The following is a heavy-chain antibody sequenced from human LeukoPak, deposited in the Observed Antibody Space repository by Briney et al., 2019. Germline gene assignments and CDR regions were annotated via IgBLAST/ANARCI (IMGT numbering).Heavy chain of an antibody. CDR1: GGSISSSTFY. CDR2: IFSGGST. CDR3: ARHRSGWLQSSFDY. D-gene: IGHD5-24*01. V-gene: IGHV4-39*01. Sequence: SETLSLTCTVSGGSISSSTFYWGWIRQPPGKGLEWIGSIFSGGSTYYNPSLKSRVTISVDTSKNHFSLKLSSVTAADTAVYYCARHRSGWLQSSFDYWGQGTLVTVSS. J-gene: IGHJ4*02.